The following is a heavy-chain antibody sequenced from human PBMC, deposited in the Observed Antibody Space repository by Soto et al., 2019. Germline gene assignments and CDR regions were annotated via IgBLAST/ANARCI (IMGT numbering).Heavy chain of an antibody. CDR3: AAISGYYPDIYYYYGMDV. J-gene: IGHJ6*02. CDR2: ISAYNGNT. Sequence: ASVKVSCKASGYTFTSYGFTWVRQAPGQGLEWMGWISAYNGNTKYAQKFQGRVTMTTDTSTSTAYMELRSLRSDDTAVYYCAAISGYYPDIYYYYGMDVWGRGTTVTVSS. V-gene: IGHV1-18*01. D-gene: IGHD3-22*01. CDR1: GYTFTSYG.